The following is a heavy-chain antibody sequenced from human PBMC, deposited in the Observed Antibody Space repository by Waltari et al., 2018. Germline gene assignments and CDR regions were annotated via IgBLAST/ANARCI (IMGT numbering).Heavy chain of an antibody. CDR3: ARTPYSRLFDF. V-gene: IGHV4-34*01. D-gene: IGHD4-4*01. CDR2: VNHNGDT. Sequence: QVQLQQWGAGLLKPSETLSLTCAVYGGSSTGYYWSFIRQPPGKGLEWIGEVNHNGDTNYNPSLKSRVTISVDSSKNQFSLRVSSVTAADMAVYYCARTPYSRLFDFWGQGTLVTVSS. CDR1: GGSSTGYY. J-gene: IGHJ4*02.